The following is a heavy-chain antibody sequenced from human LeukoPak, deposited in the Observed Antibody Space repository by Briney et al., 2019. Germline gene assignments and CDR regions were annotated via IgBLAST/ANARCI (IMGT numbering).Heavy chain of an antibody. CDR1: GFTFSSDG. V-gene: IGHV3-33*01. CDR2: IGFYGSNK. Sequence: PGGTLRLSCAVSGFTFSSDGMHWVRRAPGKGLEWVSVIGFYGSNKYYADSVKGRFTISRYNSNSTLYLQWNSQRGEDAGVYFCARASQHHSTASECWGEGPLVPVP. D-gene: IGHD6-13*01. CDR3: ARASQHHSTASEC. J-gene: IGHJ1*01.